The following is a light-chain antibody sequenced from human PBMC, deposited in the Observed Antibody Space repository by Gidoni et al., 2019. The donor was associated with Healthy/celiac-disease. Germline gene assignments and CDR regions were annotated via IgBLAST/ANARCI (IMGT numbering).Light chain of an antibody. CDR1: QSLLHSNGYNY. Sequence: IVTTPSPLSLPVTPGEPASISCTSSQSLLHSNGYNYLDWYLQKPGQSPQLLIYLDSNRASGVPDRFRGSGSGTDFTLKISRVEAEDVGVYYCMQALQTLPLTFGGGTKVEIK. J-gene: IGKJ4*01. V-gene: IGKV2-28*01. CDR3: MQALQTLPLT. CDR2: LDS.